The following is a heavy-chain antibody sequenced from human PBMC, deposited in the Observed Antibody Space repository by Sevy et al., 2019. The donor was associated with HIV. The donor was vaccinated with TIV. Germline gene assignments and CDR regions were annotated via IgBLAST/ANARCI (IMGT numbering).Heavy chain of an antibody. D-gene: IGHD2-8*01. CDR2: ISGTGDHT. J-gene: IGHJ4*02. V-gene: IGHV3-23*01. Sequence: GGSLRLSCAASGFILSSFAMGWVRQAPGKGLDWISVISGTGDHTYYADSVKGRFTISRDNSKNTLFLQMNSLRAEDTAIFYCAKKMGGGSGMAFLVDYWGQGTLVTVSS. CDR1: GFILSSFA. CDR3: AKKMGGGSGMAFLVDY.